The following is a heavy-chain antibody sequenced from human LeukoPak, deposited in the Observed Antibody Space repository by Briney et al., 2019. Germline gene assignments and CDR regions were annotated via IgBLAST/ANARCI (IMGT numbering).Heavy chain of an antibody. CDR3: AKDLPSSY. D-gene: IGHD6-13*01. Sequence: GGSLRLSCAASGFTFSSYGMHWVRQAPGKGLEGVAVISYDGSNKYYADSVKGRFTISRDNSKNTLYLQMNSLRAEDTAVYYCAKDLPSSYWGQGTLVTVSS. V-gene: IGHV3-30*18. CDR2: ISYDGSNK. CDR1: GFTFSSYG. J-gene: IGHJ4*02.